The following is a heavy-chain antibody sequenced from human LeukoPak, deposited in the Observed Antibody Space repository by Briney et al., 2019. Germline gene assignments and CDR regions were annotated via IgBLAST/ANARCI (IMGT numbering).Heavy chain of an antibody. Sequence: SETLSLTCTVCGGSISSSSYYWGWIRQPPGKGLEWIGSIYYSGSTYYNPSLKSRVTISVDTSKNQFSLKLSSVTAADTAVYYCARHTYDFWSGYYTWFDPWGQGTLVTVSS. J-gene: IGHJ5*02. CDR3: ARHTYDFWSGYYTWFDP. D-gene: IGHD3-3*01. V-gene: IGHV4-39*01. CDR2: IYYSGST. CDR1: GGSISSSSYY.